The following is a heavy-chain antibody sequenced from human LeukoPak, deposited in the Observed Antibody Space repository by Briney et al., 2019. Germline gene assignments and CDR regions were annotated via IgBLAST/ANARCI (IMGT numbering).Heavy chain of an antibody. CDR3: ARHPPGVDWLLPFDY. J-gene: IGHJ4*02. Sequence: SETLSLTCTVSGGSISSYYWGWIRQPPGRGLEWIGSVYYSGSTYYNPSLKSRVTISVDTSKNQFSLKLSSVTAADTAVFYCARHPPGVDWLLPFDYWGQGTLVTVSS. D-gene: IGHD3/OR15-3a*01. V-gene: IGHV4-39*01. CDR2: VYYSGST. CDR1: GGSISSYY.